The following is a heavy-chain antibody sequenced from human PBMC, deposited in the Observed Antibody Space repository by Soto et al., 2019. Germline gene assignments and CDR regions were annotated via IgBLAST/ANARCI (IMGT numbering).Heavy chain of an antibody. J-gene: IGHJ6*03. CDR3: ARDQYSSSRSYYYMDV. CDR1: GFTFSSYW. Sequence: GGSLRLSCAASGFTFSSYWMSWVRQAPGKGLEWVANIKQDGSEKYYVDSVKGRFTISRDNAKNSLYLQMNSLRAEDTAVDYCARDQYSSSRSYYYMDVWGKGTTVTVSS. CDR2: IKQDGSEK. D-gene: IGHD6-13*01. V-gene: IGHV3-7*01.